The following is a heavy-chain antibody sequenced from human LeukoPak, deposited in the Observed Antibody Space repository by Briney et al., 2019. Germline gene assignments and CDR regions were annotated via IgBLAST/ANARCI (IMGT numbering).Heavy chain of an antibody. CDR2: IGGSGGST. CDR1: GFTFSSYA. V-gene: IGHV3-23*01. J-gene: IGHJ4*02. D-gene: IGHD6-6*01. CDR3: AKDSLSSSRALLFDY. Sequence: GGSLRLSCAASGFTFSSYAMSWVRQAPGKGLEWVSVIGGSGGSTYYADSVKGRFTISRDNSKNTLYLQMNSLRAEDTAVYYCAKDSLSSSRALLFDYWGQGTLVTVSS.